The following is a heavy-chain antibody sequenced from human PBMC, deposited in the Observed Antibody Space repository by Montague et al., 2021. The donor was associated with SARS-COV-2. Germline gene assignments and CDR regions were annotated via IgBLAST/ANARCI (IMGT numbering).Heavy chain of an antibody. CDR1: GVSFSDYT. J-gene: IGHJ4*02. CDR2: ITYDGGRK. Sequence: SQRLSCAGYGVSFSDYTMHWVRKAPGTGLEWLALITYDGGRKYYADSVGGRATVSRDNSKNTVSLQMNFLRPEDTAVYYCARAYSSAWYAGYWGQGTHVTVSS. D-gene: IGHD6-19*01. CDR3: ARAYSSAWYAGY. V-gene: IGHV3-30*04.